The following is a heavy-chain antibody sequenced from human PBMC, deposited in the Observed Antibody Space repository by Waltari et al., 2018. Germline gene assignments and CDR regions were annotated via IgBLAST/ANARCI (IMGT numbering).Heavy chain of an antibody. Sequence: EVQLVESGGGLVQPGGSLRLSWAASGFTFSSDIMNWVRQAPGKGLEWLSYISRSGSAIYYADSVKGRFTISRDNAKNSLSLHMNTLRAEDTAIYYCARQYGDSLTHWGQGTLVTVSS. D-gene: IGHD4-17*01. J-gene: IGHJ4*02. V-gene: IGHV3-48*01. CDR2: ISRSGSAI. CDR3: ARQYGDSLTH. CDR1: GFTFSSDI.